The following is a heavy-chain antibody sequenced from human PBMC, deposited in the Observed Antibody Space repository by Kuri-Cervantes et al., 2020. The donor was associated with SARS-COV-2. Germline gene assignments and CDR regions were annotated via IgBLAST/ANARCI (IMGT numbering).Heavy chain of an antibody. D-gene: IGHD2-21*02. V-gene: IGHV3-23*03. CDR1: GFTFSSYD. J-gene: IGHJ4*02. Sequence: GGSLRLSCAASGFTFSSYDMHWVRQAPGKGLEWVSVIYSGGSSTYYADSVKGRFTISRDNSKNTLYLQMNSLRAEDTAVYYCAKDGYPYCGGDCYSDYWGQGTLVTVSS. CDR2: IYSGGSST. CDR3: AKDGYPYCGGDCYSDY.